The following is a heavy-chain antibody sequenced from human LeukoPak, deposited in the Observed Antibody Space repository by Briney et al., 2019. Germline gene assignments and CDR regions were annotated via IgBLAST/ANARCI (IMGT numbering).Heavy chain of an antibody. V-gene: IGHV4-59*11. CDR1: GVSFAGHY. J-gene: IGHJ3*01. CDR2: LYYSGST. D-gene: IGHD3-9*01. CDR3: AGGRGSPFDVESFHD. Sequence: PSETLSLTCSVSGVSFAGHYWSWIRQPPGKGLEWIGHLYYSGSTNYNPSLESRATMSVDPSKNQLSLKLSSGAAADTALYYCAGGRGSPFDVESFHDGGHGTMVTVSS.